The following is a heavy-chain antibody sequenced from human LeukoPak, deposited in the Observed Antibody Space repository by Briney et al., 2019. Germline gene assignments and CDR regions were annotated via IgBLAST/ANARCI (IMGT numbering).Heavy chain of an antibody. V-gene: IGHV5-51*01. CDR2: IYPGDSDT. CDR3: ARQGYGSGSYFVDY. Sequence: GESLKISYKASGSSFTSYWIGWGRPMAGKGEERVGIIYPGDSDTRYSPSFEGQVNISADKSISTAYLQWSSLKASDTAMYYCARQGYGSGSYFVDYRGQGTLVTVSS. D-gene: IGHD3-10*01. J-gene: IGHJ4*02. CDR1: GSSFTSYW.